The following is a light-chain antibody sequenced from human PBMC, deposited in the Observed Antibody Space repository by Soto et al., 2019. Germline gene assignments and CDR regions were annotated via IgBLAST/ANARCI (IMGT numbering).Light chain of an antibody. CDR2: DAS. Sequence: EIVLTQSPATLSLSPGERATLSCRASQSVSSYLAWYQQKPGQAPRLLISDASNRATGIPARFSGSGSGTDFTLTVSSLEPEDLAVYYCQQRRDWPLTCGGGTKVEI. CDR1: QSVSSY. J-gene: IGKJ4*01. CDR3: QQRRDWPLT. V-gene: IGKV3-11*01.